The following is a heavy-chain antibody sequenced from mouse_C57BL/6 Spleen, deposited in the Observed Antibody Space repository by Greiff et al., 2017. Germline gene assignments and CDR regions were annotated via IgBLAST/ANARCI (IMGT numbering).Heavy chain of an antibody. CDR2: INPNNGGT. J-gene: IGHJ2*01. Sequence: VQLQQSGPELVKPGASVKISCKASGYTFTDYYMNWVKQSHGKSLEWIGDINPNNGGTSYNQKFKGKATLTVDKSSSPAYMELRSLTSEDSAVYYCARWDYWDFDYWGQGTTLTVSS. V-gene: IGHV1-26*01. D-gene: IGHD1-1*01. CDR3: ARWDYWDFDY. CDR1: GYTFTDYY.